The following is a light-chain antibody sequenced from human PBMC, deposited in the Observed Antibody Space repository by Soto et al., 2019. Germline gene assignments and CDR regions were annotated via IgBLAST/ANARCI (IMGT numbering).Light chain of an antibody. CDR3: QQRSNWHRVT. J-gene: IGKJ4*01. CDR2: DAS. Sequence: EIVLTQSPATLSLSPGERATLSCRAGQSVSSYLAWYQQKPGQAPRLLIYDASNRATGIPARFSGSGSGTDFTLTISSLEPEDFAVYYCQQRSNWHRVTFGGWTKVDIK. CDR1: QSVSSY. V-gene: IGKV3-11*01.